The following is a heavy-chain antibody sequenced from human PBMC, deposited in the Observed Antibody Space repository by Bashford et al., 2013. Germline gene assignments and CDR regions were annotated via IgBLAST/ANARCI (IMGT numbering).Heavy chain of an antibody. J-gene: IGHJ6*02. D-gene: IGHD6-13*01. CDR1: GGSISSYY. CDR3: ARALAAAGPYYYYGMDV. Sequence: SETLSLTCTVSGGSISSYYWSWIRQPPGKGLEWIGYIYYSGSTNYNPSLKSRVTISVDTSKNQFSLKLSSVTAADTAVYYCARALAAAGPYYYYGMDVWGQGTTVTVSS. CDR2: IYYSGST. V-gene: IGHV4-59*01.